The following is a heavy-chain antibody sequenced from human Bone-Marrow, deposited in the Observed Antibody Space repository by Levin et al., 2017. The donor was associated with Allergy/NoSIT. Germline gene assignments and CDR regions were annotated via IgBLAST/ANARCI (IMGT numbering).Heavy chain of an antibody. CDR3: ARGAVWFGDHDAFDI. D-gene: IGHD3-10*01. V-gene: IGHV1-2*02. CDR1: GYTFTGYY. Sequence: PGESLKISCKASGYTFTGYYMHWVRQAPGQGLEWMGWINPNSGGTNYAQKFQGRVTMTRDTSISTAYMELSRLRSDDTAVYYCARGAVWFGDHDAFDIWGQGTMVTVSS. J-gene: IGHJ3*02. CDR2: INPNSGGT.